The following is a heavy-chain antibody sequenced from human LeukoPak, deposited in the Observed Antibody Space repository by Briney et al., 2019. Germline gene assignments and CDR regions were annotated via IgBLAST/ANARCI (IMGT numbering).Heavy chain of an antibody. J-gene: IGHJ5*02. CDR3: ARGPRGIFGVVIDHDNWFDP. Sequence: GGSLRLSCAASGFTFSSYAMHWVRQAPGKGLEWVAVISYDGSNKYYADSVKGRFTISRDNSKNTLYLEMNRLRAEDTAVYYCARGPRGIFGVVIDHDNWFDPWGQGTLVTVSS. CDR2: ISYDGSNK. V-gene: IGHV3-30*04. D-gene: IGHD3-3*01. CDR1: GFTFSSYA.